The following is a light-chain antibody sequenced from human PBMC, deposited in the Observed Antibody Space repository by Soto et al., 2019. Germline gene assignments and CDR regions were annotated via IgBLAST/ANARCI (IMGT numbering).Light chain of an antibody. V-gene: IGLV2-14*03. CDR2: DVS. Sequence: QSALTQPASVSGSPGQSITISCTGTSSDVGGYNYVSWYQQHPGKAPKLMIYDVSTRPAGVSNRFSGSKSGNTASLTISGLQAEDEADYYCSSYTSSSTPHVVFGGGTKLTVL. CDR1: SSDVGGYNY. CDR3: SSYTSSSTPHVV. J-gene: IGLJ2*01.